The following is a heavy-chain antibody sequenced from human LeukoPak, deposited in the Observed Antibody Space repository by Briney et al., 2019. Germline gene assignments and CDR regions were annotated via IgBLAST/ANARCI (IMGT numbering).Heavy chain of an antibody. J-gene: IGHJ5*02. D-gene: IGHD6-13*01. Sequence: SETLSLTCTVSGGSISSGGYYWSWIRQHPGKGLEWIGYIYYSGSTYYSPSLKSRVTISVDTSKNQFSLKLSSVTAADTAVYYCARDLGSSSWSSNWFDPWGQGTLVTVSS. V-gene: IGHV4-31*03. CDR1: GGSISSGGYY. CDR3: ARDLGSSSWSSNWFDP. CDR2: IYYSGST.